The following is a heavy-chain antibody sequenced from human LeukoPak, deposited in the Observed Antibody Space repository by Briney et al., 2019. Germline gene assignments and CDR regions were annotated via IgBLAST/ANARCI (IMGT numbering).Heavy chain of an antibody. Sequence: GGSLRLSCAASGFTFSSYWMTWVRQAPGKGLEWVANIKQDGSEKYYVDSVKGRFTISRDNAKNSLYLQMNSLRAEDTAVYYCARAKSRGIAAAGDYYYYMDVWGKGTTVTVSS. V-gene: IGHV3-7*04. CDR1: GFTFSSYW. J-gene: IGHJ6*03. CDR2: IKQDGSEK. D-gene: IGHD6-13*01. CDR3: ARAKSRGIAAAGDYYYYMDV.